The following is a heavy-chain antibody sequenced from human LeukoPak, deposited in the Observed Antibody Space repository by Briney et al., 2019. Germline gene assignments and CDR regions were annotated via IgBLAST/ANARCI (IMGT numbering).Heavy chain of an antibody. CDR3: AREGSGMVRGVFDP. CDR2: IIPIFGTA. D-gene: IGHD3-10*01. Sequence: GASVTVSCKASGGTFSSYAISWVRQAPGQGLEWMGGIIPIFGTANYAQKFQGRVTITADKSTSTAYVELSSLRSEDTAVYYCAREGSGMVRGVFDPWGQGTLVTVSS. V-gene: IGHV1-69*06. CDR1: GGTFSSYA. J-gene: IGHJ5*02.